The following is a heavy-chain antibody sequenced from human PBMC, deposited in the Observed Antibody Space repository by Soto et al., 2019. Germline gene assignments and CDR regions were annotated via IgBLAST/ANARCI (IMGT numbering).Heavy chain of an antibody. J-gene: IGHJ4*02. CDR1: GYTFTSYA. CDR2: INAGNGNT. D-gene: IGHD3-10*02. Sequence: QVQLVQSGAEVKKPGASVKVSCKASGYTFTSYAMHWVRQAPGQRLEWMGWINAGNGNTKYSQKFQGRVTITRDTSASTAYVGLSSLSVEDTAVYYWAMDLNLPYVDADYWGQGTLVTVSS. V-gene: IGHV1-3*01. CDR3: AMDLNLPYVDADY.